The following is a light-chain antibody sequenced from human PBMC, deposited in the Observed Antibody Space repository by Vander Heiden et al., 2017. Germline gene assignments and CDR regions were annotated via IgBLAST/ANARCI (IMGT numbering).Light chain of an antibody. V-gene: IGKV1-33*01. Sequence: IQMTQSPSPLSASVRDRVTITCQASQDIRNSLNWYQQKPGKAPKLLIYDASHLERGVPSRFSGSGSGTDFTFTISSLQPEDIATYYCQQYDNLPLIFGPGTKVDIK. CDR3: QQYDNLPLI. CDR2: DAS. J-gene: IGKJ3*01. CDR1: QDIRNS.